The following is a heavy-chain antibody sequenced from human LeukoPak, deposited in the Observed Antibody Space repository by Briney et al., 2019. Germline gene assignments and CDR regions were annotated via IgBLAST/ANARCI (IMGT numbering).Heavy chain of an antibody. J-gene: IGHJ4*02. CDR1: GFTFSSNW. D-gene: IGHD3-22*01. CDR2: INEDGSTT. CDR3: ARVSSYYYDSSGYIPFDY. V-gene: IGHV3-74*01. Sequence: GGSLRPSCAASGFTFSSNWMHWVRQAPGKGLVWVSRINEDGSTTNYADSVKGRSTIFRDNAKNTLYLQMNSLRAEDTAVYYCARVSSYYYDSSGYIPFDYWGQGTLVTVSS.